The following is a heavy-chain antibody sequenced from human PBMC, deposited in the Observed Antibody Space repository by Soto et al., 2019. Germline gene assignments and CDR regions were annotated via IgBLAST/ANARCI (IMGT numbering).Heavy chain of an antibody. J-gene: IGHJ4*02. CDR1: GFTFSSYW. D-gene: IGHD3-22*01. CDR3: ERARLYYASSGRLDY. Sequence: GGSLRLSCAASGFTFSSYWMSWVRQAPGKGLEWVANIKQDGSEKYYVDSVKGRFTISRDNAKNSLYLQMNSLRAEDTAVYYCERARLYYASSGRLDYWGQGTLVTVSS. V-gene: IGHV3-7*03. CDR2: IKQDGSEK.